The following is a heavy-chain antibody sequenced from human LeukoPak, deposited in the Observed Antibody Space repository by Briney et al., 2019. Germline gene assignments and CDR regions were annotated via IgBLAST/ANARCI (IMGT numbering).Heavy chain of an antibody. Sequence: SETLSLTCAVYGGSFSGYCWSWIRQPPGKGLEWIGEINHSGSTNYNPSLKSRVTISVDTSKKQFSLKLSSVTAADTAVYYCARVKVPAAPSYYYYYYYMDVWGKGTTVTVSS. CDR3: ARVKVPAAPSYYYYYYYMDV. J-gene: IGHJ6*03. D-gene: IGHD2-2*01. V-gene: IGHV4-34*01. CDR1: GGSFSGYC. CDR2: INHSGST.